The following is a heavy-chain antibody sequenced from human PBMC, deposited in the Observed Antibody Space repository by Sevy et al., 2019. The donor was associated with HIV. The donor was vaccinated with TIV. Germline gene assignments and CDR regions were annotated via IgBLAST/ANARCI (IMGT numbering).Heavy chain of an antibody. Sequence: GGSLRLSCAASGFTFSSYAMHWVRQAPGKGLEWVAVISYDGSNKYYADSVKGRLPISRDNSKNTLYLQMNSLRAEETAVYYCARDELRYFDWLGPFDPWGQGTLVTVSS. CDR3: ARDELRYFDWLGPFDP. CDR1: GFTFSSYA. D-gene: IGHD3-9*01. J-gene: IGHJ5*02. V-gene: IGHV3-30-3*01. CDR2: ISYDGSNK.